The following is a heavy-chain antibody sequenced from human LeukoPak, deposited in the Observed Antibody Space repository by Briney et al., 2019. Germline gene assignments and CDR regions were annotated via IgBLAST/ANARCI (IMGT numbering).Heavy chain of an antibody. J-gene: IGHJ3*02. V-gene: IGHV4-31*11. Sequence: SETLSLTCAVYGGSFSGYYWSWIRQHPGKGLEWIGYIYYSGSTYYNPSLKSRVTISVDTSKNQFSLKLSSVTAADTAVYYCARDYLSYYDSSGYAFDIWGQGTMVTVSS. CDR1: GGSFSGYY. CDR3: ARDYLSYYDSSGYAFDI. CDR2: IYYSGST. D-gene: IGHD3-22*01.